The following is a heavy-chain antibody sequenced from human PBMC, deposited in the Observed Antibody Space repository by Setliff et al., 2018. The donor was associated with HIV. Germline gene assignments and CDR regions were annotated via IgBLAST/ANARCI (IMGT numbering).Heavy chain of an antibody. D-gene: IGHD3-22*01. Sequence: SETLSLTCVVSGGSINTGGYYWSWIRQPPGKGLEWIGYIYYSGSTNYNPSLKSRVTISVDTSKNQFSLKLSSVTAADTAVYYCARSAAYDSSFQHWGQGTLVTVSS. J-gene: IGHJ1*01. CDR2: IYYSGST. V-gene: IGHV4-61*08. CDR1: GGSINTGGYY. CDR3: ARSAAYDSSFQH.